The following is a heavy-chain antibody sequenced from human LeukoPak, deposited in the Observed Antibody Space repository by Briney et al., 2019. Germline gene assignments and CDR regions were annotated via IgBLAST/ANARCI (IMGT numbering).Heavy chain of an antibody. V-gene: IGHV1-46*03. D-gene: IGHD6-6*01. Sequence: ASVKVSRKASGYTFTSYYMHWVRQAPGQGLEWMGIINPSGGSTSYAQKFQGRVTMTRDTSTSTVYMELSSLRSEDTAVYYCAREPHGDSSSFPFYFDYWGQGTLVTVSS. CDR3: AREPHGDSSSFPFYFDY. J-gene: IGHJ4*02. CDR2: INPSGGST. CDR1: GYTFTSYY.